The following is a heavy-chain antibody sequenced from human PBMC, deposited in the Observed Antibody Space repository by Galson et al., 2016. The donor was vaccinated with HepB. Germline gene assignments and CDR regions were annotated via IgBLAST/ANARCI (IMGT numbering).Heavy chain of an antibody. Sequence: SLRLSCAASGFTSSDYYMTWIRQAPGKGLEWVSYISSSGRIIYYADSVKGRFTISRDKAKNSLSLQMNSLRAEDTAVYYCARLDYGDYFDYWGQGTLVTVSS. CDR2: ISSSGRII. CDR1: GFTSSDYY. CDR3: ARLDYGDYFDY. V-gene: IGHV3-11*01. D-gene: IGHD4-17*01. J-gene: IGHJ4*02.